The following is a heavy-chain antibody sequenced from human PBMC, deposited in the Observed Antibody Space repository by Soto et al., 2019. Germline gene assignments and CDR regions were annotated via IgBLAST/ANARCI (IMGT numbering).Heavy chain of an antibody. CDR2: IKQYGSEK. CDR3: AREGRWFGELLLIHYYGMDV. J-gene: IGHJ6*02. CDR1: GFTFSSYW. D-gene: IGHD3-10*01. Sequence: PGGSLRLSCAASGFTFSSYWMSWVRQAPGKGLEWVANIKQYGSEKYYVDSVKGRFTISRDNAKNSLYLQMNSLRAEDTAVYYCAREGRWFGELLLIHYYGMDVWGQGTTVTVSS. V-gene: IGHV3-7*05.